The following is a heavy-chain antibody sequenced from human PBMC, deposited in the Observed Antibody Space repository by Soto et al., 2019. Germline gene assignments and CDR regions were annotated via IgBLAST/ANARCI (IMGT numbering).Heavy chain of an antibody. Sequence: GGSLRLSCAASGFTFSDYYMSWIRQAPGKGLEWVSYISSSGSTIYYADSVKGRFTISRDNAKNSLYLQMNSLRAEDTAVYYCARAEWERLSYYDFWSGYYRDNYYYYMDVWGKGTTVTVSS. D-gene: IGHD3-3*01. CDR3: ARAEWERLSYYDFWSGYYRDNYYYYMDV. J-gene: IGHJ6*03. V-gene: IGHV3-11*01. CDR1: GFTFSDYY. CDR2: ISSSGSTI.